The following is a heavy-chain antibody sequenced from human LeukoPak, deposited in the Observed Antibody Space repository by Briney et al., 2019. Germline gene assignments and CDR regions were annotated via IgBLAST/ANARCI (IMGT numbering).Heavy chain of an antibody. CDR3: VRDPPALRTFEI. D-gene: IGHD2-2*01. CDR2: IRYDGSNK. V-gene: IGHV3-30*02. Sequence: GGSLRLSCAASGFTFSSYGMHWVRQAPGKGLEWVAFIRYDGSNKYYADSVKGRFTISRENAKNSLYLQMDSLRAGDTAVYYCVRDPPALRTFEIWGQGTLVTVSS. CDR1: GFTFSSYG. J-gene: IGHJ3*02.